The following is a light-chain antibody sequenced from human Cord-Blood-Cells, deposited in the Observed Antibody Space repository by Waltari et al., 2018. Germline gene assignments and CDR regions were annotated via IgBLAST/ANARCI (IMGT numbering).Light chain of an antibody. CDR3: YSAADNNLV. CDR2: KDS. Sequence: SYELTQPSSVSVSPGQTARITCSGAVLAKKYARWFQQKPGQAPVLVIYKDSERPSGIPERVSGSSSGTTVTLTISGAQVEEEADYYCYSAADNNLVFGGGTKLTVL. V-gene: IGLV3-27*01. J-gene: IGLJ3*02. CDR1: VLAKKY.